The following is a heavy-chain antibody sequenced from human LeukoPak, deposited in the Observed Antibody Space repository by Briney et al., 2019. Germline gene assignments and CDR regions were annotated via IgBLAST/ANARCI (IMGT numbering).Heavy chain of an antibody. CDR1: GFTFRKYW. J-gene: IGHJ3*02. CDR2: INPDDGRT. V-gene: IGHV3-74*01. CDR3: LTIVETDLDAFDI. Sequence: GGSLRLSCAASGFTFRKYWLHWVRQAPGKGLEWVSRINPDDGRTSYADSVKCRFTISRDNAKSTLYLQMNSLRADDTAVYYCLTIVETDLDAFDIWGQGTKVTVSS. D-gene: IGHD2-21*01.